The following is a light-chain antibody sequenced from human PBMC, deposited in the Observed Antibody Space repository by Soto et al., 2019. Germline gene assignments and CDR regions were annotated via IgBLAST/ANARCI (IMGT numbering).Light chain of an antibody. CDR2: GNS. V-gene: IGLV1-40*01. J-gene: IGLJ7*01. Sequence: QSVLTQPPSVSGAPGQRVTIYCTGSSSNIGAGYDVHWYQQLPGTAPKLLIYGNSNRPSGVPDRFSGSKSGTSASLAITGLQAEDEADYYCPSYDSSLSGSVFGGGTQLTVL. CDR1: SSNIGAGYD. CDR3: PSYDSSLSGSV.